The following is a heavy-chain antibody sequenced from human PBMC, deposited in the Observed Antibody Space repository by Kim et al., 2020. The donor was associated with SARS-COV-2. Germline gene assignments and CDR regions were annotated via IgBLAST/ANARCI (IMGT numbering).Heavy chain of an antibody. CDR3: ARDFSGYDYLTRDDYYFDY. D-gene: IGHD5-12*01. Sequence: GRLTISRDNAKNSLYLQMNSLRAEDTAVYYCARDFSGYDYLTRDDYYFDYWGQGTLVTVSS. J-gene: IGHJ4*02. V-gene: IGHV3-11*06.